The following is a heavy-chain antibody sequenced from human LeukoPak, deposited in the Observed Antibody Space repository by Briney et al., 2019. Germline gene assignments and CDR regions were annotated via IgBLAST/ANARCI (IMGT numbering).Heavy chain of an antibody. CDR2: ISSSSSYI. Sequence: GGSLRLPCAASGFTFSSYSMNWVRQAPGKGLEWVSSISSSSSYIYYADSVKGRFTISRDNAKNLLYLQMNSLRAEDTAVYYCARDQGFGELLSSYYYYMDVWGKGTTVTISS. J-gene: IGHJ6*03. CDR1: GFTFSSYS. D-gene: IGHD3-10*01. CDR3: ARDQGFGELLSSYYYYMDV. V-gene: IGHV3-21*01.